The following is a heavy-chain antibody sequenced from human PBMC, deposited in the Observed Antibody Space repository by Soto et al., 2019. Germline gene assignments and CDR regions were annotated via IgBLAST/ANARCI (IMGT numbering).Heavy chain of an antibody. V-gene: IGHV4-39*01. CDR3: AHIRDYNNYGWFDP. CDR1: GGSISSSPYY. Sequence: QLQMQESGPGLVKPSETLSLPCIVSGGSISSSPYYWAWIRQPPGKALEWIGSVYYSGTSYRNPSFKTRANLSVDRSQNQFSLQLSAVTAADTAVYYCAHIRDYNNYGWFDPWGPGSLVTVSS. D-gene: IGHD4-4*01. CDR2: VYYSGTS. J-gene: IGHJ5*02.